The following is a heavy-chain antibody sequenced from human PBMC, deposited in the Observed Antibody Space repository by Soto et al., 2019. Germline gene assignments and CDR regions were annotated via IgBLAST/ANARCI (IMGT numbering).Heavy chain of an antibody. CDR3: ARDVGIGAYGPGIGGMAV. V-gene: IGHV1-18*01. J-gene: IGHJ6*02. CDR1: GYTFTTYG. D-gene: IGHD4-17*01. Sequence: QAQMVQSGAEPKEPGASVKVSCKASGYTFTTYGGSWVRQAPGQGLEWLGEISTHTGDTLYAQKFKGRVTVTTDTVSSTVYMEVRSPRSDDAAVCYCARDVGIGAYGPGIGGMAVLGEGTAATVSS. CDR2: ISTHTGDT.